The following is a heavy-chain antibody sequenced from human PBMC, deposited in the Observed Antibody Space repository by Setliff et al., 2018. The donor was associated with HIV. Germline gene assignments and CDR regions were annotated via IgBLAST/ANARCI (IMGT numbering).Heavy chain of an antibody. CDR2: ISTSGGAA. V-gene: IGHV3-23*01. CDR3: ARDSPLSHFDY. J-gene: IGHJ4*02. CDR1: GFTFSNHV. Sequence: GGSLRLSCAASGFTFSNHVMNWVRQAPGKGLEWVSAISTSGGAADYADSVKGRFTISRDNSRNTLYLQMNSLRAEDTALYFCARDSPLSHFDYWGQGILVTVSS.